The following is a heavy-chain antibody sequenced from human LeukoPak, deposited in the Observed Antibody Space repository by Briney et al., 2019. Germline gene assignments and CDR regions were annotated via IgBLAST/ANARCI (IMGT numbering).Heavy chain of an antibody. Sequence: SETLSLTCTVSGGSISSYYWSWIRQPPGKGLEWIGYIYYSGSTNYNPSLKSRVTMSVDTSKNQFSLKLSSVTAADTAVYYCARGLWYSSSWYRDYYYYYGMDVWGQGTTVTVSS. V-gene: IGHV4-59*12. D-gene: IGHD6-13*01. J-gene: IGHJ6*02. CDR1: GGSISSYY. CDR2: IYYSGST. CDR3: ARGLWYSSSWYRDYYYYYGMDV.